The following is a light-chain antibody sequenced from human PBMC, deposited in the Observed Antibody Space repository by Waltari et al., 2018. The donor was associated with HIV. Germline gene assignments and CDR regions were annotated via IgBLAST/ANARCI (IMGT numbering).Light chain of an antibody. J-gene: IGLJ3*02. CDR3: GTWDSSLSVWV. CDR2: DNN. V-gene: IGLV1-51*01. Sequence: QSVLPQPPSVSAAPGQKVTISCSGSSSNIGNNFVSWYQQLPGTAPKLLIYDNNKRPSGIPDRFSGSKSGTSATLGITGLQTGDEADYYCGTWDSSLSVWVFGGGTNLTVL. CDR1: SSNIGNNF.